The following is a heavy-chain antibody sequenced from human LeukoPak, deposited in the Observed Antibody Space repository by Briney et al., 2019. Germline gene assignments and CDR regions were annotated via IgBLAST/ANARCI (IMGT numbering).Heavy chain of an antibody. CDR3: AKDLRAGSLEYFDY. CDR1: GFTFSSYG. Sequence: GGSLRLSCAASGFTFSSYGMHWVRQAPGTGLEWVTFIRYDGSKKYYADSVKGRFTISRDNSKNTLYLQMNSLRAEDTAVYYCAKDLRAGSLEYFDYWGQGTLVTVSS. J-gene: IGHJ4*02. V-gene: IGHV3-30*02. CDR2: IRYDGSKK. D-gene: IGHD1-26*01.